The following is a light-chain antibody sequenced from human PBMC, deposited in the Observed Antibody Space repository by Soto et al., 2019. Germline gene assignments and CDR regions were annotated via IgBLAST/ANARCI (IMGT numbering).Light chain of an antibody. V-gene: IGKV2-28*01. J-gene: IGKJ1*01. CDR1: SRLLHKNGYNY. CDR3: MQPLENFRT. Sequence: IVMTQSPLSLSVTPGEASSISGICSSRLLHKNGYNYVDWYMQKPGQSPQLLIYLGSNRASGVPDRFSGSGSDTYFTLEISRVEADDVGVYYCMQPLENFRTFGQGTKVDVK. CDR2: LGS.